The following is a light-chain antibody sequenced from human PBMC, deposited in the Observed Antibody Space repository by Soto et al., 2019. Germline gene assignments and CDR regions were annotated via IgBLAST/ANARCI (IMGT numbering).Light chain of an antibody. CDR3: QQYGSSQYT. V-gene: IGKV3-11*01. CDR2: DAS. Sequence: EIVLTQSPATLSLSPGERATLSCRASQSVSSYLAWYQQKPGQAPRLLIYDASNRATGIPARFSGSGSGAEFTLTISRLEPEDFAIYYCQQYGSSQYTFGQGTKVDIK. J-gene: IGKJ2*01. CDR1: QSVSSY.